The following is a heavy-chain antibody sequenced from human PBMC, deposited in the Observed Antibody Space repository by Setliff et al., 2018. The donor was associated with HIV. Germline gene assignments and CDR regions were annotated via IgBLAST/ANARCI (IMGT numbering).Heavy chain of an antibody. Sequence: GGSLRLSCAVSGFTFSSYAMHWVRQAPGKGLEWVAVIWYDGSKIYYADSVKGRFTISRDNSKNTLYLQMSSLRAEDTAVYYCARGSSGYYYHYFYYMDVWGKGTTVTVS. V-gene: IGHV3-33*01. J-gene: IGHJ6*03. D-gene: IGHD3-22*01. CDR2: IWYDGSKI. CDR3: ARGSSGYYYHYFYYMDV. CDR1: GFTFSSYA.